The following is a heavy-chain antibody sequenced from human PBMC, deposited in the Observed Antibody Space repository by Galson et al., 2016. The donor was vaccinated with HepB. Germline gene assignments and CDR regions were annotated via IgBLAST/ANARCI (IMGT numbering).Heavy chain of an antibody. Sequence: SVKVSCKASGGTFSSYAISWVRQAPGQGLEWMGGIIPIFGTANYAQKFQGRVTITADKSTSTAYMELSSLRSEDTAVYYCARGRVEIFGVVIQPYYYYGMDVWGQGTTVTVSS. D-gene: IGHD3-3*01. CDR3: ARGRVEIFGVVIQPYYYYGMDV. V-gene: IGHV1-69*06. CDR1: GGTFSSYA. CDR2: IIPIFGTA. J-gene: IGHJ6*02.